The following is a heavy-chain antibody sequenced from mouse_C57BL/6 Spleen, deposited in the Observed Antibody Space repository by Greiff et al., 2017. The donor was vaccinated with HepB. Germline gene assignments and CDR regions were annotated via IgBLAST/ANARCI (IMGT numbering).Heavy chain of an antibody. CDR1: GFTFSDYY. D-gene: IGHD1-3*01. CDR3: ARGGKEAWFAY. CDR2: ISNGGGST. Sequence: LQQSGGGLVQPGGSLKLSCAASGFTFSDYYMYWVRQTPEKRLEWVAYISNGGGSTYYPDTVKGRFTISRDNAKNTLYLQMSRLKSEDTAMYYCARGGKEAWFAYWGQGTLVTVSA. V-gene: IGHV5-12*01. J-gene: IGHJ3*01.